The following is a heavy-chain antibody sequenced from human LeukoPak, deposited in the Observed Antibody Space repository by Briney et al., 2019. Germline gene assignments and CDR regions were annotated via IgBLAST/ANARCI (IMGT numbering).Heavy chain of an antibody. CDR3: ARDKYYDFWSGYSPRWFDP. V-gene: IGHV1-2*02. J-gene: IGHJ5*02. CDR1: GYTFTGHY. D-gene: IGHD3-3*01. Sequence: ASVKVSCKASGYTFTGHYMHWVRQAPGQGLEWMGWINPNSGGTNYAQKFQGRVTMTRDTSISTAYMELSRLRSDDTAVYYCARDKYYDFWSGYSPRWFDPWGQGTLVTVSS. CDR2: INPNSGGT.